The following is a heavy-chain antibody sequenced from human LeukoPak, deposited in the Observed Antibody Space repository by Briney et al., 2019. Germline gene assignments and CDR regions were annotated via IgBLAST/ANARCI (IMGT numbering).Heavy chain of an antibody. Sequence: SVKVSCKASVGTFSSYAISWVRQAPGQGLEWMGGIIPIFGTANYAQKFQGRVTITADESTSTAYMELSSLRSEDTAVYYCARGSIVVVPSAMFYYMEVWGKGTTVTVSS. CDR2: IIPIFGTA. V-gene: IGHV1-69*01. J-gene: IGHJ6*03. D-gene: IGHD2-2*01. CDR3: ARGSIVVVPSAMFYYMEV. CDR1: VGTFSSYA.